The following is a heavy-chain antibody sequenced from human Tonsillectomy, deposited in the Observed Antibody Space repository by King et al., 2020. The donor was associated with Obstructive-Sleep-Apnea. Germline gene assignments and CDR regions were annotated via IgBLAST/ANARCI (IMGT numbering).Heavy chain of an antibody. Sequence: VQLVESGGGLVHPGESLRLSCAASGFRLSNFWMTWVRQAPGKWLEWVANIREDWSQTNYVESVKGRFTISRDNAKNSVYLQLNSLRAGDTALYYCARDDTRAVNGWYDALDFWGQGTMVTVSS. D-gene: IGHD6-19*01. V-gene: IGHV3-7*01. CDR2: IREDWSQT. CDR3: ARDDTRAVNGWYDALDF. CDR1: GFRLSNFW. J-gene: IGHJ3*01.